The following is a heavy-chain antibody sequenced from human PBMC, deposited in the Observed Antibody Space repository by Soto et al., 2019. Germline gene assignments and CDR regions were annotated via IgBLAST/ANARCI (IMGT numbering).Heavy chain of an antibody. CDR3: AKDGAQDPQWLGGNYFDY. CDR1: GFTFSSYG. D-gene: IGHD6-19*01. V-gene: IGHV3-30*18. J-gene: IGHJ4*02. Sequence: QVQLVESGGGVVQPGRSLRLSCAASGFTFSSYGMHWVRQAPGKGLEWVAVISYDGSNKYYADSVKGRFTISRDNSKNTLYRQINRLRAENTAVYYCAKDGAQDPQWLGGNYFDYWGQGTLVTVSS. CDR2: ISYDGSNK.